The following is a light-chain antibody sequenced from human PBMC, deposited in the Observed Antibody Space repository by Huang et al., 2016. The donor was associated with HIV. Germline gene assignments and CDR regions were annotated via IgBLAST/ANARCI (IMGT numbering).Light chain of an antibody. CDR3: QQYDIWPPT. V-gene: IGKV3-15*01. J-gene: IGKJ1*01. Sequence: EIVMTQSPATLYVSPGERATLSYRASQSLNSNLAWYQQKPGQAPRLLIFGASTRATGVAARFSGSGSGTEFTLTISSLQSEDSAVYCCQQYDIWPPTFGQGTKVEIK. CDR1: QSLNSN. CDR2: GAS.